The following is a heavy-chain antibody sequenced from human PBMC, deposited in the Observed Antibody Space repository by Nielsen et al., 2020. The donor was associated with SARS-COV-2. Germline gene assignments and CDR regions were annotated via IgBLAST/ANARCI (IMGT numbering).Heavy chain of an antibody. CDR2: ILYNGTT. CDR1: DASISTHY. CDR3: ARGARN. V-gene: IGHV4-59*06. D-gene: IGHD4/OR15-4a*01. Sequence: SETLSLTCTVPDASISTHYWSWIRQFPGKGLEWIGYILYNGTTYYSWPLKSRLTISLDTSKNQFSLKLASVTVADTAVYYCARGARNWGQGALVTVAS. J-gene: IGHJ4*02.